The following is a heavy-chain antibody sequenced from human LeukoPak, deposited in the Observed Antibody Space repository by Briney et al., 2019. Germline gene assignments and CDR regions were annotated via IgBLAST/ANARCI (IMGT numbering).Heavy chain of an antibody. Sequence: ASVKVSCKASGYTFTSYDINWVRQATGQGLEWMGWMNPNSGNTGYAQKFQGRVTMTRDTSISTAYMELSGLRSDDTAVYYCARGFRLSAIEDWFDPWGQGTLVTVSS. CDR1: GYTFTSYD. V-gene: IGHV1-8*01. CDR2: MNPNSGNT. CDR3: ARGFRLSAIEDWFDP. D-gene: IGHD2-2*02. J-gene: IGHJ5*02.